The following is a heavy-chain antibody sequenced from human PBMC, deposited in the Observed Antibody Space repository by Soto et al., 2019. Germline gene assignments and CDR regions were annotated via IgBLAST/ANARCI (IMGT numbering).Heavy chain of an antibody. CDR1: GGTFSSYA. J-gene: IGHJ4*02. V-gene: IGHV1-69*13. CDR2: IIPIFGTA. Sequence: SVKVSCKASGGTFSSYAISWVRQAPGQGLEWMGGIIPIFGTANYAQKFQGRVTITADESTSTAYMELSSLRSEDTAVYYCARSRGDTAMVTGYWGQGTLVTVSS. CDR3: ARSRGDTAMVTGY. D-gene: IGHD5-18*01.